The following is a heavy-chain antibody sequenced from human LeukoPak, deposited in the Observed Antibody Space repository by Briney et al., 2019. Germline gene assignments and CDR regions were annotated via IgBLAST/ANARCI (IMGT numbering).Heavy chain of an antibody. CDR3: SKGDEVDY. J-gene: IGHJ4*02. CDR1: FSINTYG. Sequence: RAGGSLRLSCTPSFSINTYGMHWVRQAPGRGLDWVAFIRFDGGDTNYTESVKGRFTISRDNSKNTLYLQMNTLRPEDTAVYYCSKGDEVDYWGQGTLVTVSS. CDR2: IRFDGGDT. V-gene: IGHV3-30*02.